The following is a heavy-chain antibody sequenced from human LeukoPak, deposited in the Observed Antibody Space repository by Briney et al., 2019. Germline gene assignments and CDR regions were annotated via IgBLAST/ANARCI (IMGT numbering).Heavy chain of an antibody. V-gene: IGHV3-23*01. Sequence: GGTLRLSCAASGFTFSSNGMSWVRQGPGKGLEWVSGISGSGGDTYYADSVKGRFTISRDSSKNILYLQMNNLRAEDTAVYYCARGPSGYHNTGGQGTLVTVSS. J-gene: IGHJ4*02. CDR3: ARGPSGYHNT. CDR2: ISGSGGDT. D-gene: IGHD5-12*01. CDR1: GFTFSSNG.